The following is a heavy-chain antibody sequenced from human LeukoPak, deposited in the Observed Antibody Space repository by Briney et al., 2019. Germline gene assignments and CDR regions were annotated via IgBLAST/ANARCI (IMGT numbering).Heavy chain of an antibody. CDR2: MCYGGSA. J-gene: IGHJ4*02. V-gene: IGHV4-39*02. D-gene: IGHD3-16*01. CDR1: GGSISANSYC. CDR3: ARRPIGTMLSGYYFDY. Sequence: SETLSLTCTVSGGSISANSYCWGWIRQPPGKGLEWIGNMCYGGSAYYNPSLKSRVTLSVDTSKNHFSLKLRFVTAADTSVYYCARRPIGTMLSGYYFDYWGQGTLVSVSS.